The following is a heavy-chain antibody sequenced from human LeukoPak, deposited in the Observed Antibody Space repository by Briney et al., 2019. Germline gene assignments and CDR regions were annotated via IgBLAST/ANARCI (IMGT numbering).Heavy chain of an antibody. Sequence: PGGSLRLSCAASGFTFSDYYMSWIRQAPGKGLEWVSYISSSGSTIYYADSVKGRFTIPRDNAKNSLYLQMDSLRAEDTAVYYCARDAFGGAPYYYYYYMDVWGKGTTVTVSS. D-gene: IGHD3-10*01. J-gene: IGHJ6*03. CDR3: ARDAFGGAPYYYYYYMDV. V-gene: IGHV3-11*01. CDR2: ISSSGSTI. CDR1: GFTFSDYY.